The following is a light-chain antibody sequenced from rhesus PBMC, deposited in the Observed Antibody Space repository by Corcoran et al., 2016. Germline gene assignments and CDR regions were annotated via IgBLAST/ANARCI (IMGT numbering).Light chain of an antibody. J-gene: IGKJ2*01. Sequence: DIQMTQSPSSLSASVGDTVTITCRASQSISSWLDWYQQKPGKAPKLLIYKAACLQGGVPSRSSGSGAGTDFTLTISSLHPEDFATYYCLHYSSSPYSFGQGTKVEI. CDR3: LHYSSSPYS. V-gene: IGKV1-22*01. CDR1: QSISSW. CDR2: KAA.